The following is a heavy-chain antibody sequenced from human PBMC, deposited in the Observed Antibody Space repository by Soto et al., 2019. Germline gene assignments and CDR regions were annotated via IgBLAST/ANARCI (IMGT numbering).Heavy chain of an antibody. CDR3: ARADLKYFDN. Sequence: SETLSLTCAVSGVSLSGHSWSWIRQTPEKGLEWIGQINQSGITKHNPSLKSRVKIFLDTSKNHLSLNLASVTAGDTAVYFCARADLKYFDNWGQGTLVTVS. CDR1: GVSLSGHS. CDR2: INQSGIT. V-gene: IGHV4-34*01. J-gene: IGHJ4*02.